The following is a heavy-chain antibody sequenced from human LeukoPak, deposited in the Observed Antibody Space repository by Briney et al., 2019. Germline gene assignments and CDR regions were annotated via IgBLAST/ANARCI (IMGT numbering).Heavy chain of an antibody. D-gene: IGHD3-10*01. CDR1: GFTFGSYW. J-gene: IGHJ4*02. V-gene: IGHV3-7*01. CDR2: IKQDGSEK. Sequence: PGGSLRLSCAASGFTFGSYWMSWVRQAPGKGLEWVANIKQDGSEKYYVDSVKGRFTISRDNAKNSLYLQMNSLRAEDTAVYYCAREYGSGSFRYWGQGTLVTVSS. CDR3: AREYGSGSFRY.